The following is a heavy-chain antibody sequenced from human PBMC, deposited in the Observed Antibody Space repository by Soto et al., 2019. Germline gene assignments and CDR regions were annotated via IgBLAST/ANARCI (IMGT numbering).Heavy chain of an antibody. V-gene: IGHV4-34*09. CDR1: GASFSGNY. Sequence: SETLSLTCNVYGASFSGNYWTWIRQPPGKGLEWIGEINHIGSTYYNPSLKSRVTISVDTSKNQFSLKLSSVTAADTAVYYCASRYCSGGSCSSDYNWFDPWGQGTLVTVSS. CDR2: INHIGST. D-gene: IGHD2-15*01. CDR3: ASRYCSGGSCSSDYNWFDP. J-gene: IGHJ5*02.